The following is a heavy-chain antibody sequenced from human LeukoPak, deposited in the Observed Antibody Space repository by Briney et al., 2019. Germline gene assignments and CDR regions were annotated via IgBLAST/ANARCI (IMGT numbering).Heavy chain of an antibody. D-gene: IGHD6-19*01. J-gene: IGHJ4*02. CDR3: GRGGHGTSIAVAGTVDY. CDR1: GFTFSDYG. Sequence: GGSLRLSCAASGFTFSDYGMTWVRQAPGKGLEWVSAISGFGDSTYYTDSVKGRFAISRDNSKNTLFLQMNSLRSEDTAVYYCGRGGHGTSIAVAGTVDYWGQGTLVTVSS. V-gene: IGHV3-23*01. CDR2: ISGFGDST.